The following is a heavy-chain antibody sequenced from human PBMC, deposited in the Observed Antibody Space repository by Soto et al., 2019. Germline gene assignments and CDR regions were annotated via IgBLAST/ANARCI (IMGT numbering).Heavy chain of an antibody. Sequence: EVQLLESGGGSVQPGGSLRLSCAASGFTFSSYAMSWVRQAPGKGLEWVSAISGSGGSTYYADSVKGRFTISRDNSKNTLYLQMNSLRAEDTAVYYCAKITMVRGTLDYFDYWGQGTLVTVSS. CDR1: GFTFSSYA. J-gene: IGHJ4*02. D-gene: IGHD3-10*01. V-gene: IGHV3-23*01. CDR3: AKITMVRGTLDYFDY. CDR2: ISGSGGST.